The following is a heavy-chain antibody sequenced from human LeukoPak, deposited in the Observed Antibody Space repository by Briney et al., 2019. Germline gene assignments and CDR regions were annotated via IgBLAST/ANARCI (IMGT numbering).Heavy chain of an antibody. CDR3: ARSRGYYDILTGYSLGPFDY. V-gene: IGHV3-53*01. D-gene: IGHD3-9*01. Sequence: GGSLRLSCAASGFTVSSNYMSWVRQAPGKGLEWVSVIYSGGSTYYADSVKGRFTISRDNSKNTLYLQMNSLRAEDTAVYYCARSRGYYDILTGYSLGPFDYWGQGTLVTVSS. J-gene: IGHJ4*02. CDR1: GFTVSSNY. CDR2: IYSGGST.